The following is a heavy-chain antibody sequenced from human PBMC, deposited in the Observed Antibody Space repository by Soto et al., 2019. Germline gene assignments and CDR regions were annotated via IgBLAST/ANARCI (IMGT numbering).Heavy chain of an antibody. Sequence: QLQLQESGSGLVKPSQTLSLTCAVSGGSISSGGYSWSWSRQPPGKGLEWIGYIYHSGSTYYNPSLKSRVTISVDRSKNQFSPKLSSVTAADTAVYYCARLYYYDSSGYGTNWFDPWGQGTLVTVSS. CDR1: GGSISSGGYS. J-gene: IGHJ5*02. D-gene: IGHD3-22*01. V-gene: IGHV4-30-2*01. CDR3: ARLYYYDSSGYGTNWFDP. CDR2: IYHSGST.